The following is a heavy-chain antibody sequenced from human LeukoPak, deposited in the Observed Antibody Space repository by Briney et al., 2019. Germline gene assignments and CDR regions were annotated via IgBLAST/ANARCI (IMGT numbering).Heavy chain of an antibody. V-gene: IGHV3-9*01. J-gene: IGHJ4*02. CDR3: AKDIDSSGYYYFDY. CDR2: ISWNIVSI. CDR1: RFTFYDYA. D-gene: IGHD3-22*01. Sequence: PGGSLRLSCAASRFTFYDYARHWVRQAPGKGLEWASGISWNIVSIVYADSVKGRFTISRDNAKNSLYVQMNSLRAEDTALYYCAKDIDSSGYYYFDYWGQGTLVTVSS.